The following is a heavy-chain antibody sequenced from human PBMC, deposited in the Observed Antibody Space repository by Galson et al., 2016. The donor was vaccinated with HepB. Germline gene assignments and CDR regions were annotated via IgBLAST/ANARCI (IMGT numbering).Heavy chain of an antibody. J-gene: IGHJ3*02. CDR3: ARDRGPCDAFDI. D-gene: IGHD3-10*01. CDR1: GFDFSSYR. Sequence: SLRLSCAASGFDFSSYRMNWVRQAPGKGLDWVATISSSSNFIYYADSVKGRFTISRDDAEVSLDLQMNSLRAEDTAVYYCARDRGPCDAFDIWGRGTMVTVSS. CDR2: ISSSSNFI. V-gene: IGHV3-21*01.